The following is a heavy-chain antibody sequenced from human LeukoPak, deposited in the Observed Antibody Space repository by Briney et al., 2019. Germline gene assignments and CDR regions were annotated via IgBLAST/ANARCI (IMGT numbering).Heavy chain of an antibody. CDR2: TYYRSRWYN. V-gene: IGHV6-1*01. J-gene: IGHJ4*02. Sequence: SQTLSLTCAISGDSVSSNNAAWNWIRQSPSRDLEWLGRTYYRSRWYNDYAVSVKGRITISPDTSRNQFSLHLNSVTPEDTAVYYCAKLGGNFVDFWGQGTLVTVSS. D-gene: IGHD4-23*01. CDR1: GDSVSSNNAA. CDR3: AKLGGNFVDF.